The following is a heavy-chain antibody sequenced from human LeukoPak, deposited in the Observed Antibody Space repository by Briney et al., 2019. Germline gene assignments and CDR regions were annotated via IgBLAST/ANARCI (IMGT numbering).Heavy chain of an antibody. CDR2: FDPEDGET. D-gene: IGHD1-1*01. V-gene: IGHV1-24*01. Sequence: ASVTVSCKVSGYTLTELSIHWVRQAPGKGLEWMGGFDPEDGETIYAQKFQGRVTITRDTSASTAYMELSSLRSEDTAVYYCARDPATGTLEFDYWGQGTLVTVSS. CDR1: GYTLTELS. J-gene: IGHJ4*02. CDR3: ARDPATGTLEFDY.